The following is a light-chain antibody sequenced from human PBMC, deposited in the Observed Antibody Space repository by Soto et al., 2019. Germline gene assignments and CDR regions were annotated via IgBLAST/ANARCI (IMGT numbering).Light chain of an antibody. J-gene: IGKJ2*01. V-gene: IGKV3-20*01. CDR3: QQYGSSPQNT. Sequence: EMVLTQSPVTLSFSPGERATLSCRASQSVRNNYLAWYQQKPGQAPRLLIYGASNRATGIPDRFSGSGSGTDFTLTISRLEPEDFAVYYCQQYGSSPQNTFGQGTKLEIK. CDR2: GAS. CDR1: QSVRNNY.